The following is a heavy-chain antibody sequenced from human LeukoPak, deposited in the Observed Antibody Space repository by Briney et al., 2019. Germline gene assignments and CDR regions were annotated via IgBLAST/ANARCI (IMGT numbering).Heavy chain of an antibody. V-gene: IGHV1-2*02. Sequence: ASVKVSCKASGYPFTTYYIHWVRQAPGQGLEWMGCINPKNGDSKYAQKFQGRVTMTRATSIATAYMEVSRLTSDDTAVYFCARAGYDYGDSSDFWGQGTLVTVSS. CDR3: ARAGYDYGDSSDF. J-gene: IGHJ4*02. CDR2: INPKNGDS. D-gene: IGHD4-17*01. CDR1: GYPFTTYY.